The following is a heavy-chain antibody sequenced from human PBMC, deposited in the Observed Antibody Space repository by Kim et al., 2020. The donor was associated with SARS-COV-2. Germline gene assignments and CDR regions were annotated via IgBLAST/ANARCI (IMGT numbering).Heavy chain of an antibody. CDR2: IWYDGSNK. J-gene: IGHJ4*02. CDR1: GFTFSSYG. D-gene: IGHD2-15*01. CDR3: AREGEYCSGGSCYGELDY. V-gene: IGHV3-33*08. Sequence: GGSLRLSCAASGFTFSSYGMHWVRQAPGKGLEWVAVIWYDGSNKYYADSVKGRFTISRDNSKNTLYLQMNSLRAEDTAVYYCAREGEYCSGGSCYGELDYWGQGTLVTVSS.